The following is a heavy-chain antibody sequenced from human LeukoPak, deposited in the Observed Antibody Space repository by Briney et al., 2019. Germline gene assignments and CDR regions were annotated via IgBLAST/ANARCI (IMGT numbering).Heavy chain of an antibody. CDR3: ARLWRHYDVWSGYSNDAFDI. V-gene: IGHV4-39*01. CDR1: GGSISSSSYY. CDR2: IYYSGST. J-gene: IGHJ3*02. Sequence: SETLSLTCTVSGGSISSSSYYWGWIRQPPGKGLEWIGSIYYSGSTYYNPSLKSRVTISVDTSKNQFSLKLSSVTAADTAVYYCARLWRHYDVWSGYSNDAFDIWGQGTMVSVSS. D-gene: IGHD3-3*01.